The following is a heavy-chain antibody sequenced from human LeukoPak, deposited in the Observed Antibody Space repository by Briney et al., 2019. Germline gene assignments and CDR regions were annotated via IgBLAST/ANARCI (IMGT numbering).Heavy chain of an antibody. J-gene: IGHJ4*02. CDR1: GFTVSSNY. Sequence: GGPLRLSCAASGFTVSSNYMNWVRQAPGKGLEWVSVLYSAGNTFYADSVKGRFTISRDNSKNTLYLQMRPEDTAVYYCARAREYLAIDYWGQGTLVTVSS. V-gene: IGHV3-66*02. CDR2: LYSAGNT. D-gene: IGHD2/OR15-2a*01. CDR3: ARAREYLAIDY.